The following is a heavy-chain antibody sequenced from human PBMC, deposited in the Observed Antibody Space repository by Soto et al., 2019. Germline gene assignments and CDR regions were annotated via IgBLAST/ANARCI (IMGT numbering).Heavy chain of an antibody. Sequence: GGSLRLSCAGSGFTFSSYWMHWVRQAPGKGLVWVSRMYTDGSNTYYADSVKGRFTISRDNAKDTLYLQMNSLRAEDTAVYYCVRGNTGYGNSDSWGQGTLVTVSS. CDR2: MYTDGSNT. D-gene: IGHD5-12*01. J-gene: IGHJ4*02. CDR3: VRGNTGYGNSDS. V-gene: IGHV3-74*01. CDR1: GFTFSSYW.